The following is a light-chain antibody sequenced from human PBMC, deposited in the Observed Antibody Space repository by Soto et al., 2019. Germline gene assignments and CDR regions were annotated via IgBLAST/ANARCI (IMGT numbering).Light chain of an antibody. Sequence: AIPLTQSPSSLSASLGERVTITCRASQGISSALAWYQQKPGKAPKLQIYDASSLESGVPSRFSGSGSGTDFTLTISSLQADDFATYYCQQYNDLSTFGGGTKVDIK. CDR2: DAS. V-gene: IGKV1D-13*01. J-gene: IGKJ4*01. CDR1: QGISSA. CDR3: QQYNDLST.